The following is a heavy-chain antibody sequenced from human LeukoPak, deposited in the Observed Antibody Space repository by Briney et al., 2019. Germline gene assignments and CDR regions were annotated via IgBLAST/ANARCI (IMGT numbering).Heavy chain of an antibody. Sequence: GASVKVSCKASGYTFTSYYMHWVRQAPGQGLEWMGIINPSGGSTSYAQKFQGRVTMTRDTSTSTVYMELSSLRSEDTAVYYCARPTYYYDSSGYYESYYFDYWGQGTLATVSS. V-gene: IGHV1-46*01. J-gene: IGHJ4*02. CDR3: ARPTYYYDSSGYYESYYFDY. CDR2: INPSGGST. D-gene: IGHD3-22*01. CDR1: GYTFTSYY.